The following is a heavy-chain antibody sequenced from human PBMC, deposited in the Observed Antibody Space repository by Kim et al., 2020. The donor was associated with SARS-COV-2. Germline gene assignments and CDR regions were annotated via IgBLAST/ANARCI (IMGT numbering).Heavy chain of an antibody. V-gene: IGHV1-3*01. J-gene: IGHJ5*02. CDR1: GYTFTNYA. Sequence: ASVKVSCKASGYTFTNYAMNWVRQAPGQRLEWMGWINAGNGNTKYSQKFQGRVTIAGDTSASTPYMELSSLRSEDTAVYYCARGYRDSSGYSSSNWFDPWGQGTLVTVSS. CDR3: ARGYRDSSGYSSSNWFDP. CDR2: INAGNGNT. D-gene: IGHD6-13*01.